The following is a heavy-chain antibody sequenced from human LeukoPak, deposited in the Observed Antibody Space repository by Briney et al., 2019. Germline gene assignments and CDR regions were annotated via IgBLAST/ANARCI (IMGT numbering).Heavy chain of an antibody. J-gene: IGHJ5*02. CDR2: IYSRDNT. V-gene: IGHV3-53*01. D-gene: IGHD4-17*01. CDR3: VRDRAYGDYAA. Sequence: GGSLRLSCAASGFTFSSYGMHWVRQAPGKGLEWISIIYSRDNTDYADSVKGRFIISRDNSKNTVYLQMNSLRADDTAVYYCVRDRAYGDYAAWGQGTLVTVSS. CDR1: GFTFSSYG.